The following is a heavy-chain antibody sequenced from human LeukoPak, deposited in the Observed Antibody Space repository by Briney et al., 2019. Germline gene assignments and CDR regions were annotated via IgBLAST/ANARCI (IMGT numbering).Heavy chain of an antibody. CDR1: GYTLTELS. V-gene: IGHV1-24*01. CDR2: FDPEDGET. D-gene: IGHD3-3*01. CDR3: ATFPYYDFWSGYSFDY. J-gene: IGHJ4*02. Sequence: GASVKVSCKVSGYTLTELSMHWVRQAPGKGLEWMGGFDPEDGETIYAQKFQGRVTMTEDTSTDTAYMELRSLRSEDTAVYYCATFPYYDFWSGYSFDYWGQGTLVTVSS.